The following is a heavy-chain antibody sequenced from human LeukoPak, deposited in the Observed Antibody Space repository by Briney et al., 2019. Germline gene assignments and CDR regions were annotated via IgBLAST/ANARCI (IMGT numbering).Heavy chain of an antibody. CDR3: ARDRQRFDY. CDR2: ISYDGRNK. CDR1: GFTFSSYA. Sequence: PGGSLRLSCAASGFTFSSYAMHWVRQAPGKGLEWVAVISYDGRNKYYADSVKGRFTISRDNSKNTLYLQMNSLRAEDTAVYYCARDRQRFDYWGQGTLVTVSS. J-gene: IGHJ4*02. V-gene: IGHV3-30*04. D-gene: IGHD6-25*01.